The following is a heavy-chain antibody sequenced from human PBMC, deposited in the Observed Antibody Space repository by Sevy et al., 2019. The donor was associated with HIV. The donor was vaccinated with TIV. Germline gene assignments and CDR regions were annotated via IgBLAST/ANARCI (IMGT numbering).Heavy chain of an antibody. CDR2: IIPSVGIA. Sequence: ASLKVSCKASGGTLNNYGMNWVRQAPGQGLEWMGGIIPSVGIASYAQKIKGRAAISADTSTSTLYLEVGRLRSDDTAVYFCASVRRCGGDCYFFDTWGQGTLVTVSS. J-gene: IGHJ4*02. D-gene: IGHD2-21*02. CDR1: GGTLNNYG. CDR3: ASVRRCGGDCYFFDT. V-gene: IGHV1-69*10.